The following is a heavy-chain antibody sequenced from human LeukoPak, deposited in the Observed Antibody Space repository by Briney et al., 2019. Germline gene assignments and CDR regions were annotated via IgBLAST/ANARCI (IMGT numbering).Heavy chain of an antibody. D-gene: IGHD6-19*01. CDR2: INHSGST. CDR1: GGSFSGYY. J-gene: IGHJ6*04. V-gene: IGHV4-34*01. CDR3: ASGLSVAAYYYYYGMDV. Sequence: SETLSLTCAVYGGSFSGYYWSWIRQPPGKGLEWIGEINHSGSTNYNPSLKSRVTISVDTSKNQFSLKLSSVTAADTAVYYCASGLSVAAYYYYYGMDVWGKGTTVTVSS.